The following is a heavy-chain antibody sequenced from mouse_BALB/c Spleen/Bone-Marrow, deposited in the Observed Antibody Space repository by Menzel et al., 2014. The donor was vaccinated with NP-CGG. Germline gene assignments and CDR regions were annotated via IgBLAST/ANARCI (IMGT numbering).Heavy chain of an antibody. CDR3: ARHVGNPYAMDY. J-gene: IGHJ4*01. CDR2: ISNGGGST. CDR1: GFTFSSYT. D-gene: IGHD3-1*01. Sequence: EVKLVESGGGLVQPGGSLKLSCAASGFTFSSYTMSWVRQTPEKRLEWVAYISNGGGSTYYPDTVKGRFTISRDNAKNILYLQMSSLKSEDTAMYYCARHVGNPYAMDYWGQGTPVTVSS. V-gene: IGHV5-12-2*01.